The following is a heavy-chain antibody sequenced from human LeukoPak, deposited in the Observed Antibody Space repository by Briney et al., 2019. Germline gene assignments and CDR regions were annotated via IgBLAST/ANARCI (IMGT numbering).Heavy chain of an antibody. J-gene: IGHJ5*02. CDR3: ARHSGLRSPFDL. D-gene: IGHD3-3*01. CDR1: GGSISTTNYY. CDR2: IYSSGNT. V-gene: IGHV4-39*01. Sequence: SETLSLTCTVSGGSISTTNYYWGWIRQPPGRDLEWIGGIYSSGNTYYNPSLESRVTISVDTSKNQLSLKLTSATAADTSVYYCARHSGLRSPFDLWGQGTLVTVSS.